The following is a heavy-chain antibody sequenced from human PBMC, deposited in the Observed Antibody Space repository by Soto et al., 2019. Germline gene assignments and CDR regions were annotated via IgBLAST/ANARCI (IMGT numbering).Heavy chain of an antibody. CDR2: IYYSGST. CDR3: AGAGARWLQLNYFDY. Sequence: PSETLSLTCTVSGGSISSGGYYWSWIRQHPGKGLEWIGYIYYSGSTYYNPSLKSRVTISVDTSKNQFSLKLSSVTAADTAVYYCAGAGARWLQLNYFDYWGQGTLVTVSS. V-gene: IGHV4-31*03. CDR1: GGSISSGGYY. D-gene: IGHD5-12*01. J-gene: IGHJ4*02.